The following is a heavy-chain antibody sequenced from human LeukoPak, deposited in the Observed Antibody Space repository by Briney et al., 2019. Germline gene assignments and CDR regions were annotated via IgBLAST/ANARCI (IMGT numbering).Heavy chain of an antibody. V-gene: IGHV3-15*07. J-gene: IGHJ4*02. Sequence: SGGSLRLSCAASGFTFSNAWMNWVRQAPGKGLEWVGRIKSKTDGGTTDYAAPVEGRFTISRDDSKNTLYLQMNSLKTEDTAVYYCTTGESHYGSGSYYNNGYWGQGTLVTVSS. CDR1: GFTFSNAW. CDR2: IKSKTDGGTT. CDR3: TTGESHYGSGSYYNNGY. D-gene: IGHD3-10*01.